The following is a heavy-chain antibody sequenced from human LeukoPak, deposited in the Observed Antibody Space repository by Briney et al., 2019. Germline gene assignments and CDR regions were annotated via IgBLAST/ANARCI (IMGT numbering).Heavy chain of an antibody. D-gene: IGHD6-6*01. CDR3: ARGHSTSGFDY. CDR1: GEPFSGYY. Sequence: PSETLSLTCAVYGEPFSGYYWTWIRQPPGKGLEWIGQIDHSGSVNYNPSLESRVSISVDKPKKQFSLKVNSLTAADTAVYFCARGHSTSGFDYWGQGARVSVSS. CDR2: IDHSGSV. J-gene: IGHJ4*02. V-gene: IGHV4-34*01.